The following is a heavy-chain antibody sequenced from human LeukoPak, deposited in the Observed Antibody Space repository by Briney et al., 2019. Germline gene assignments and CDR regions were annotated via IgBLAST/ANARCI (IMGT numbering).Heavy chain of an antibody. V-gene: IGHV3-30*14. CDR2: ISYDGSNK. CDR3: ASWGTHINFDY. Sequence: GGSLRLSCAASGFTFSSYAMHWVRQAPGKGLEWVAVISYDGSNKYYADSVKGRFTISRDNSMNTLYLQMNSLRAEDTAVYYCASWGTHINFDYWGQGTLVTVSS. J-gene: IGHJ4*02. D-gene: IGHD3-16*01. CDR1: GFTFSSYA.